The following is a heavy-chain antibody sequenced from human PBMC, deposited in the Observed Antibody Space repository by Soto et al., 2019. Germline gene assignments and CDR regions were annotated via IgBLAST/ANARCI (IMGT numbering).Heavy chain of an antibody. V-gene: IGHV1-46*01. CDR3: ARDRLRYFDWSPRVAFGMDV. CDR2: INPSGGST. D-gene: IGHD3-9*01. J-gene: IGHJ6*02. Sequence: GASVKVSCKASGYTFTSYYMHWVRQAPGQGLEWMGIINPSGGSTSYAQKFQGRVTMTRDTSTSTVYMELSSLRSEDTAVYYCARDRLRYFDWSPRVAFGMDVWGQGTTVTVSS. CDR1: GYTFTSYY.